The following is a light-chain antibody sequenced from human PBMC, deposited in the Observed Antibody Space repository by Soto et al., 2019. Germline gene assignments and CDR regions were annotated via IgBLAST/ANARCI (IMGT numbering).Light chain of an antibody. Sequence: QSVLTQPASVSGSPGQSITISCTGTSSDVGGYNYVSWYQQHPGKAPKLMIYDVSNRPSGVSNRFSGSKSSNTASLTISGLQAEDEADYYCSSYTSSSTLGVVFGGGTQLTVL. V-gene: IGLV2-14*01. J-gene: IGLJ2*01. CDR1: SSDVGGYNY. CDR3: SSYTSSSTLGVV. CDR2: DVS.